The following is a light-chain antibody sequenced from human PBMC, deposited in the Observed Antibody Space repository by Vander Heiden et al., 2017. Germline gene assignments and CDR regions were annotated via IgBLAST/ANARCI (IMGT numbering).Light chain of an antibody. V-gene: IGKV1-39*01. Sequence: DIQLTQSPSSLSAAVGDRVTITCRASQSISSYLNWYQQKPGKAPKLLIYAAFSLQSGVPSRFSGSGSGTDFTITISRLQPEDFATYYCKQSDSTTWTFGQGTKVEIK. CDR2: AAF. CDR1: QSISSY. CDR3: KQSDSTTWT. J-gene: IGKJ1*01.